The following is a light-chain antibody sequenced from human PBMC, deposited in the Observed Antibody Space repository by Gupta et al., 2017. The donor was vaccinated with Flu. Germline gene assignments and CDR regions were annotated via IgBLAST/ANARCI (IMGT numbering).Light chain of an antibody. CDR2: GAS. Sequence: EIVLTQSPGTLSLSPGERATLSCRASQSVSSSYLAWYQQKPGQAPRLLIYGASSRATGIPDRFSGSGSGTDFTLTISRLEPEDFAVYYCQQYCSSPLATFGPGTKVDIK. J-gene: IGKJ3*01. CDR3: QQYCSSPLAT. V-gene: IGKV3-20*01. CDR1: QSVSSSY.